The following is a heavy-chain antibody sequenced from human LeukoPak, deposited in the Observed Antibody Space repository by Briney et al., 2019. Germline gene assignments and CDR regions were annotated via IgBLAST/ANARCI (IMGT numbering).Heavy chain of an antibody. V-gene: IGHV4-34*01. D-gene: IGHD6-13*01. CDR2: INHSGST. CDR3: ARGRIAAAGKDY. Sequence: SETLSLTCTVSGGSISSYYWSWIRQPPGKGLEWIGEINHSGSTNYNPSLKSRVTISVDTSKNQFSLKLSSVTAADTAVYYCARGRIAAAGKDYWGQGTLVTVSS. J-gene: IGHJ4*02. CDR1: GGSISSYY.